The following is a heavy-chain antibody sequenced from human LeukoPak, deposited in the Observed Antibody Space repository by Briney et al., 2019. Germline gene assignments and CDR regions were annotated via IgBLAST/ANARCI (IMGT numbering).Heavy chain of an antibody. CDR1: GFTFSSYE. Sequence: GGSLRLSCAASGFTFSSYEMSWVRQAPGKGLEWVSYIATGGSAIYYADSVKGRFTISRDNAKNSLYLQMNSLRAEDMAVYYCMRGGYCSSTICYWYNAFDMWGQGTMVTVSS. D-gene: IGHD2-2*01. J-gene: IGHJ3*02. CDR2: IATGGSAI. V-gene: IGHV3-48*03. CDR3: MRGGYCSSTICYWYNAFDM.